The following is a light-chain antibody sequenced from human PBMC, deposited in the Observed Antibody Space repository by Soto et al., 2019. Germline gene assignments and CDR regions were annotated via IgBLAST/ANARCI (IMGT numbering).Light chain of an antibody. CDR2: GAS. V-gene: IGKV3-15*01. CDR1: QSVNSN. CDR3: QQYNNWPPRT. J-gene: IGKJ1*01. Sequence: EIVMTQSPATLSMSPEERATLSCRASQSVNSNLAWYQQRPGQAPRLLIYGASTRATGIPARFSGSGSGTEFTLTISSLQSEDFAVYYCQQYNNWPPRTFGQGTKVDIK.